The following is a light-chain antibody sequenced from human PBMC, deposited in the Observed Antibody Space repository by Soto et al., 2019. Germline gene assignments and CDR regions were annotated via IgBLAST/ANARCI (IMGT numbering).Light chain of an antibody. V-gene: IGLV1-40*01. CDR1: SSNIGAGYD. J-gene: IGLJ7*01. Sequence: QSVLTQPPSVSGAPGQRVTISCTGSSSNIGAGYDVHWYQQLPGTAPKLLIYGNSNRPSGVPDRFSGSKSGTSASLAITGLQAEDEADYYCQSYDSSLSGGLFGGGTQLTVL. CDR2: GNS. CDR3: QSYDSSLSGGL.